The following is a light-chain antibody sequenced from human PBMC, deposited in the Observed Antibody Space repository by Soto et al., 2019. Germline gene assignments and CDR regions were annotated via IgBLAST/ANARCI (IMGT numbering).Light chain of an antibody. Sequence: EIVMTQSPATLSVSPGASATVSGRASQSISDTLAWYQQKPGQAPRLLLYGASSRATGIPARFRGSGSGTDFTLKIRRMQPEDFAVYYCQQYNNWNSTFGQGTTVEIK. V-gene: IGKV3D-15*01. CDR1: QSISDT. CDR3: QQYNNWNST. J-gene: IGKJ1*01. CDR2: GAS.